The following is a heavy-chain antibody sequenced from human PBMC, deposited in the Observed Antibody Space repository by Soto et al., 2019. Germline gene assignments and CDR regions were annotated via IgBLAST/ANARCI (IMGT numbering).Heavy chain of an antibody. V-gene: IGHV4-30-2*01. CDR2: IYHSGST. D-gene: IGHD1-20*01. Sequence: PSETLSLTCAVSGGSISSGGYSWSWIRQPPGKGLEWIGYIYHSGSTYYNPSLKSRVTISVDRSKNQFSLKLSSVTAADTAMYFCARSLGRYYSDYWGQGTLVTVSS. CDR1: GGSISSGGYS. J-gene: IGHJ4*02. CDR3: ARSLGRYYSDY.